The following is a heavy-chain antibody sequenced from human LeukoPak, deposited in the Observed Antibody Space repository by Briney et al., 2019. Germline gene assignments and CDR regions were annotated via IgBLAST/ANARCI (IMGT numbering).Heavy chain of an antibody. CDR3: AKRIPGTQPLDY. V-gene: IGHV3-23*01. D-gene: IGHD3-10*01. CDR1: GFTFSSYE. J-gene: IGHJ4*02. Sequence: GGSLRLSCAVSGFTFSSYEMNWVRQAPGKGLEWVSLISGGSDLIYYADSVKGRFTISRDNSKNTLYLQMNSLRAEDTAVYYCAKRIPGTQPLDYWGQGTLVTVPS. CDR2: ISGGSDLI.